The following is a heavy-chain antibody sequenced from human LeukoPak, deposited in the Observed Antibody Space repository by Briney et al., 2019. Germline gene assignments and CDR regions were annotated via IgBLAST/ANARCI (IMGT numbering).Heavy chain of an antibody. V-gene: IGHV4-31*11. CDR3: ARDLGDTYYFDATGGHPFDI. J-gene: IGHJ3*02. CDR1: GGSISSGTYY. Sequence: SETLSLTCAVSGGSISSGTYYWSWLRQHPGKGLEWIGYIYYSGTTYYHPSLESRVTISLDTSKKQFSLKLNSVTAADTAVYYCARDLGDTYYFDATGGHPFDIWGQGTMVTVSS. D-gene: IGHD3-22*01. CDR2: IYYSGTT.